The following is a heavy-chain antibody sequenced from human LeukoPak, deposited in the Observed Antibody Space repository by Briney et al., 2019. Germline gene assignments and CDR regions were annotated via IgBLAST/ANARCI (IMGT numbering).Heavy chain of an antibody. D-gene: IGHD6-19*01. CDR3: AYSGWGLGFDY. CDR1: GYSFTSYW. Sequence: GASLKISCKGSGYSFTSYWSGWVPQIPGKRLELVGIFYPGDYDTRYSPSFQGQVTISADKSISTAYLQWSSLKASDTAMYYCAYSGWGLGFDYWGQGTLVTVSS. J-gene: IGHJ4*02. CDR2: FYPGDYDT. V-gene: IGHV5-51*01.